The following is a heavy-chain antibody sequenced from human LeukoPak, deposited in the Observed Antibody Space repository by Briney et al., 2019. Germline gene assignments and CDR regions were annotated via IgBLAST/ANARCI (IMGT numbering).Heavy chain of an antibody. J-gene: IGHJ4*02. Sequence: SQTLSLTCTVSGGSISSYYWSWIRQPPGKGLEWIGYIYYSGSTNYNPSLKSRVTISVDRSKNQFSPKLSSVTAADTAVYYCARVDGSSGPFDYWGQGTLVTVSS. D-gene: IGHD3-22*01. CDR3: ARVDGSSGPFDY. CDR2: IYYSGST. CDR1: GGSISSYY. V-gene: IGHV4-59*12.